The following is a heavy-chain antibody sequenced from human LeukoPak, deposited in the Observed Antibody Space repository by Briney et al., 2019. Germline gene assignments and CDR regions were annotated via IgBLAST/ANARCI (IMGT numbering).Heavy chain of an antibody. CDR3: ARGGDPAAGHFAY. CDR2: IYYSGST. Sequence: SETLSLTCTVSGGSISSYYWSWIRQPPGKRLEWIGYIYYSGSTNYNPSLKSRVTISVDTSKNQFSLKLSSVTAADTAVYYCARGGDPAAGHFAYWGQGTLVAVSS. CDR1: GGSISSYY. D-gene: IGHD6-13*01. J-gene: IGHJ4*02. V-gene: IGHV4-59*01.